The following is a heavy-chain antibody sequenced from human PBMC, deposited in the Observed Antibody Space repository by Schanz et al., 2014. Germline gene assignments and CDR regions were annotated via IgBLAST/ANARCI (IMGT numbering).Heavy chain of an antibody. V-gene: IGHV3-11*01. CDR3: AKVAPAATYLDS. CDR1: GFTFSDYY. Sequence: PGASLRLSFAASGFTFSDYYMTWIRQAPGKGLEWVSDISDSGDSTHYADSVKGRFTISRDNAKNSLFLQMNSLSAEDTAVYYCAKVAPAATYLDSWGLGTLVTVSS. D-gene: IGHD2-2*01. J-gene: IGHJ4*02. CDR2: ISDSGDST.